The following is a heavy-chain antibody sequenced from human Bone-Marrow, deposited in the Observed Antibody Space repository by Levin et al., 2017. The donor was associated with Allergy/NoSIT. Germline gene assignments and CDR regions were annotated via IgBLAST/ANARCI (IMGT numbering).Heavy chain of an antibody. Sequence: GESLKISCKVSGYTLTELSMHWVRQAPGKGLEWMGGFDPEDGETIYAQKFQGRVTMTEDTSTDTAYMELSSLRSEDTAVYYCATDLWAGYCSGGSCLGGRYFDYWGQGTLVTVSS. CDR3: ATDLWAGYCSGGSCLGGRYFDY. CDR1: GYTLTELS. J-gene: IGHJ4*02. V-gene: IGHV1-24*01. D-gene: IGHD2-15*01. CDR2: FDPEDGET.